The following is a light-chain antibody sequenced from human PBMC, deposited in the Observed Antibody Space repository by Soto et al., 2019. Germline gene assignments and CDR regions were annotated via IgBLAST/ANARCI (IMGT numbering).Light chain of an antibody. CDR2: DAS. CDR3: QQRSSWPPRIT. J-gene: IGKJ5*01. V-gene: IGKV3-11*01. Sequence: EIVLTQSPATLSLSPGERATLSCRASQSVSSYLAWYQQKPGQAPRLLIYDASNRATGIPARFSGSGSGTDVTHTSSSLEPEEWAVDYCQQRSSWPPRITFGQGTRLEIK. CDR1: QSVSSY.